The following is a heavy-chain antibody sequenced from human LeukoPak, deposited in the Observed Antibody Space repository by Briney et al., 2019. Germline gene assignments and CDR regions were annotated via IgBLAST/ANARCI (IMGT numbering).Heavy chain of an antibody. CDR1: GFIFSTYW. CDR2: IRQDGSEK. V-gene: IGHV3-7*03. Sequence: GGSLRLSCAASGFIFSTYWMSWVRHAPGKGLEWVATIRQDGSEKHYVDSVKGRFPISRDNAKNSLYLQMNSLRAEDTALYYCAKDRGPWLDAFDIWGQGTMVTVSS. J-gene: IGHJ3*02. D-gene: IGHD5-12*01. CDR3: AKDRGPWLDAFDI.